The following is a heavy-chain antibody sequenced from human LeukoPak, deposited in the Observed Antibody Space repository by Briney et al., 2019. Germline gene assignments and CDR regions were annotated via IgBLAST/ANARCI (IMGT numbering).Heavy chain of an antibody. V-gene: IGHV3-23*01. J-gene: IGHJ4*02. CDR3: AKDRRAMAVAGTTVDY. CDR1: GFTFRSYG. Sequence: GGSLRLSCAASGFTFRSYGMHWVRQAPGKGLEWVSTISGSGGSTYYADSVKGRFTISRDNSKNTLYLQMNSLRAEDSAVYFCAKDRRAMAVAGTTVDYWGQGTLVTVSS. CDR2: ISGSGGST. D-gene: IGHD6-19*01.